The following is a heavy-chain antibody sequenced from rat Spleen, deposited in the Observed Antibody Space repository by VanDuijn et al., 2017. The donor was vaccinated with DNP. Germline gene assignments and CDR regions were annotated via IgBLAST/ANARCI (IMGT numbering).Heavy chain of an antibody. J-gene: IGHJ2*01. CDR3: TRGYGL. CDR1: GFSLTTHD. V-gene: IGHV2-1*01. D-gene: IGHD2-2*01. CDR2: IWTDGNT. Sequence: QVQLRESGPGLVQPSQTLSLTCTVSGFSLTTHDLHWVRQPPGKGLEWMGGIWTDGNTDYNSALKSRLTISRDTSKSQVFLKLNSLQTEDTAIYFCTRGYGLWGQGVTVTVSS.